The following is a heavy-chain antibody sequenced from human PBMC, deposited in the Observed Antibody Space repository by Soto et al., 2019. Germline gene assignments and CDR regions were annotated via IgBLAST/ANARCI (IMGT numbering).Heavy chain of an antibody. Sequence: QITLKESGPTLVKPTQTLTLTCTFSGFSMSTTGVAVGWIRQPPGKALEWLALIYWDGDKHYRPSLNNTVTISKDTSKNQVVLTMTNMDPVDTAIYYCAHMWVWGEFFDYWGQGALVTVSS. CDR1: GFSMSTTGVA. V-gene: IGHV2-5*02. D-gene: IGHD3-16*01. CDR3: AHMWVWGEFFDY. J-gene: IGHJ4*02. CDR2: IYWDGDK.